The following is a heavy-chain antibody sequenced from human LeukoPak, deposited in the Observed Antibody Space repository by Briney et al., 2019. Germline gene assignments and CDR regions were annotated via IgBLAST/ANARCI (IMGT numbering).Heavy chain of an antibody. CDR3: ARGPHYYDSSGYNY. CDR2: IYYIGST. J-gene: IGHJ4*02. Sequence: SETLSLTCTVSGGSISSYYWSWIRQPPGKGLEWIGYIYYIGSTNYNPSLKNRVTISEDTSKNKFSLKLSSVTAADTAVYYCARGPHYYDSSGYNYWGQGTLVTVSS. D-gene: IGHD3-22*01. CDR1: GGSISSYY. V-gene: IGHV4-59*01.